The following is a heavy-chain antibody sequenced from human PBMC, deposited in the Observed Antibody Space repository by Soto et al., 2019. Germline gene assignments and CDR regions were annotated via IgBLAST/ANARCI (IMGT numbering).Heavy chain of an antibody. J-gene: IGHJ4*02. D-gene: IGHD6-13*01. V-gene: IGHV3-23*01. CDR1: GFTFSTYG. Sequence: PGGSLRLSCAASGFTFSTYGMSWVRQAPGKGLEWVSSIGGSGGSTYYADSVKGRFTISRDNSKNTLFVQMNSLRAEDTAVYYCAKREIAAAGSRFFDYWGQGSLVTVSS. CDR3: AKREIAAAGSRFFDY. CDR2: IGGSGGST.